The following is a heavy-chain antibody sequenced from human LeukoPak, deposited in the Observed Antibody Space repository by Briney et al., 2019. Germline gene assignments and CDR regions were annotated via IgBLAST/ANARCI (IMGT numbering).Heavy chain of an antibody. D-gene: IGHD6-13*01. J-gene: IGHJ6*03. V-gene: IGHV3-23*01. CDR2: ISGSGGST. CDR1: GFTFDNYA. CDR3: ARSYSSTPQYYYYYYMDV. Sequence: GGSLRLSCAASGFTFDNYAMGWVRQAPGKGLEWVSAISGSGGSTFYADSVRGRFTISRDNSKNTLYLQINSLRAEDTAVYYCARSYSSTPQYYYYYYMDVWGKGTTVTVSS.